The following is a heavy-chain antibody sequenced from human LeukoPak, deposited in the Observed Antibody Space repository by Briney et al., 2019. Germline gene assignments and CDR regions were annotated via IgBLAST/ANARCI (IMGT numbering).Heavy chain of an antibody. CDR1: GFTFINYW. CDR3: ASYRTGYFDY. D-gene: IGHD3-16*02. CDR2: IKQDGSEK. J-gene: IGHJ4*02. Sequence: GGSLRLSCTASGFTFINYWIHWVRQAPGKGLEWVANIKQDGSEKYYVDSVKGRFTISRDNAKNSLYLQMNSLRAEDTAVYYCASYRTGYFDYWGQGTLVTVSS. V-gene: IGHV3-7*01.